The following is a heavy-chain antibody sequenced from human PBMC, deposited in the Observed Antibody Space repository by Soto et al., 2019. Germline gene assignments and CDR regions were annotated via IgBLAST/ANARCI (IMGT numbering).Heavy chain of an antibody. Sequence: QVQLQESGPGLVKPSQTLSLTCTVSGGSISSGGYYWSWIRQHPGKGLEWIGYIYYSGSTYYNPSLSSRVTIAVDTSKNQFSLKLSSVTAADTAVYYCARESTVKVRYYYMDVWGKGTTVTVSS. CDR1: GGSISSGGYY. J-gene: IGHJ6*03. V-gene: IGHV4-31*03. CDR3: ARESTVKVRYYYMDV. D-gene: IGHD4-17*01. CDR2: IYYSGST.